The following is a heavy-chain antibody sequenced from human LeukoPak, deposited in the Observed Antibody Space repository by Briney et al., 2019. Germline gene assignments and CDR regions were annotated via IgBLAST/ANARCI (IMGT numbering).Heavy chain of an antibody. V-gene: IGHV1-2*02. D-gene: IGHD3-9*01. J-gene: IGHJ5*02. CDR2: INPNSGGT. CDR3: ARDVWVDYDILTGQGFDP. Sequence: ASVKVSCKASGYTFTGYYMHWVRQAPGQGLEWMGWINPNSGGTNYAQKFQGRVTMTRDTSISTAYMEQSRLRSDDTAVYYCARDVWVDYDILTGQGFDPWGQGTLVTVSS. CDR1: GYTFTGYY.